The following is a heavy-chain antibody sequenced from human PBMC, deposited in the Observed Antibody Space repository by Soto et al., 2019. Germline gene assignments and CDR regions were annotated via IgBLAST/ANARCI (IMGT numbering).Heavy chain of an antibody. Sequence: ASVKVSCKASGYTFTGYYMHWVRQAPGQGLEWMGWINPNSGGTNYAQKFQGRVTMTRDTSISTAYMELSRLRSDDTAVYYCAREDSVCTNGVCSYYFDYWGQGTLVTVSS. D-gene: IGHD2-8*01. J-gene: IGHJ4*02. CDR3: AREDSVCTNGVCSYYFDY. CDR2: INPNSGGT. V-gene: IGHV1-2*02. CDR1: GYTFTGYY.